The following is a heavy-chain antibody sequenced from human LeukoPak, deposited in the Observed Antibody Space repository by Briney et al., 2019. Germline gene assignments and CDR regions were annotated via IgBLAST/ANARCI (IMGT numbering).Heavy chain of an antibody. V-gene: IGHV3-23*01. Sequence: PGGSLRLSCAASGFTFSSYGMSWVRQAPGKGLEWVSAISGSGGSTYYADSVKGRFTVSRDNSKNTLYLQMNSLRAEDTAVYYCAKDKGSESYYNVWYFDYWGQGTLVTVSS. CDR3: AKDKGSESYYNVWYFDY. J-gene: IGHJ4*02. D-gene: IGHD3-10*01. CDR2: ISGSGGST. CDR1: GFTFSSYG.